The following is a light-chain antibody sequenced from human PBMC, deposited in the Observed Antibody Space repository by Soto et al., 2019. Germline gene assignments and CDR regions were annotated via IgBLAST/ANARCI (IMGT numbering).Light chain of an antibody. CDR2: KTS. CDR3: QQYNTDSPT. CDR1: QSISTS. J-gene: IGKJ1*01. V-gene: IGKV1-5*03. Sequence: DTQMKQSPSTLSASVGDRVTITCRAIQSISTSMAWYQQRPGTAPKLLIYKTSTLESGGPSRFSASGSGTEFSLTISSLQPDDFATYYCQQYNTDSPTFGPGTKVAV.